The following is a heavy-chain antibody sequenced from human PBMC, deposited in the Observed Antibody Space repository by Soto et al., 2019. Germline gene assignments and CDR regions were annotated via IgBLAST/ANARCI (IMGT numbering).Heavy chain of an antibody. CDR1: GGSFSGYY. V-gene: IGHV4-34*01. CDR3: ARSYRGHSNWFDP. D-gene: IGHD4-4*01. CDR2: INHSGST. J-gene: IGHJ5*02. Sequence: SETLSLTCAVYGGSFSGYYWSWIRQPPGKGLEWIGEINHSGSTNYNPSLKSRVTISVDTSKNQFSLKLSSVTAADTAVYYCARSYRGHSNWFDPWGQGTLVTVSS.